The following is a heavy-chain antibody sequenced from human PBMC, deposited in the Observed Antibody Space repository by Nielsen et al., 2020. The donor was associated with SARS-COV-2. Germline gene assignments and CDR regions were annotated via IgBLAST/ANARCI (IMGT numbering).Heavy chain of an antibody. CDR2: INHSGDT. V-gene: IGHV4-34*01. D-gene: IGHD5-18*01. CDR1: GGSFNGYF. CDR3: AKAGWIQLWLRPHYFDY. J-gene: IGHJ4*02. Sequence: SETLSLTCTVYGGSFNGYFWSWIRQSPGKGLEWIGEINHSGDTNYNPSLKSRVTISIDTSKNQFSLKLNSMTAADTAVYYCAKAGWIQLWLRPHYFDYWGQGTLVTVSS.